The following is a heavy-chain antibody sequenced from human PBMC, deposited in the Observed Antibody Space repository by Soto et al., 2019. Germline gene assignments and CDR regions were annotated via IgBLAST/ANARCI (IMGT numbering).Heavy chain of an antibody. CDR2: ISPNGQGI. D-gene: IGHD2-15*01. V-gene: IGHV3-23*01. CDR1: GFTVTSNG. Sequence: EVKLLESGGGLVQPGGSLRLSCGVSGFTVTSNGVSWVRQAPGKGLEWVSAISPNGQGIWYADSVKGRFTISRDNFRSTVSLQMDRLRAEDTAVYYCARPVVAGTPDYWGQGTLVSVSS. J-gene: IGHJ4*02. CDR3: ARPVVAGTPDY.